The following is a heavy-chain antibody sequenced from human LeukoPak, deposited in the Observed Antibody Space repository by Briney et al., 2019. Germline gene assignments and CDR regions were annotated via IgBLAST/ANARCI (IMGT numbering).Heavy chain of an antibody. V-gene: IGHV1-18*01. CDR2: ISAYNGNT. D-gene: IGHD4-23*01. CDR1: GYTFTSYG. CDR3: ARDQTTVVTPPRDYYYYYGMDV. Sequence: GASVKVSCKASGYTFTSYGINWVRQAPGQGLEWMGWISAYNGNTNYAQKLQGRVTMTTDTSTSTAYMELRSLRSDDTAVYYCARDQTTVVTPPRDYYYYYGMDVWGQGTTVTVSS. J-gene: IGHJ6*02.